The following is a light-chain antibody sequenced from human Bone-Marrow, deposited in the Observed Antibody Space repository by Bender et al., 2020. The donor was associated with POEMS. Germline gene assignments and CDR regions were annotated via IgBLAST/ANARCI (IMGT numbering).Light chain of an antibody. CDR1: SLRLYY. V-gene: IGLV3-19*01. J-gene: IGLJ2*01. CDR2: GRN. Sequence: SSELTQAPAVSVALGQTVRITCHGDSLRLYYASWYQQKPGQAPVLVIYGRNNRPSGIPDRFSGSDSGNTASLTISGAQAEDEADYFCNSRDNSGNHPSLFGGGTKLTVL. CDR3: NSRDNSGNHPSL.